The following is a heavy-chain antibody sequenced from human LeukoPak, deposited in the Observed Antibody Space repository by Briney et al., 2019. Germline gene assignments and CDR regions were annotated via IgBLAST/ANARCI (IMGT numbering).Heavy chain of an antibody. CDR2: IYHSGST. J-gene: IGHJ4*02. Sequence: SETLSLTCAVSGGSISSGGYSWSWIRQPPGKGLEWIGFIYHSGSTYYNPSLKSRVTISVDRSKNQFSLKLSSVTAADTAVYYCARSEHYYYDSSGSFVYWGQGTLVTVSS. CDR1: GGSISSGGYS. CDR3: ARSEHYYYDSSGSFVY. V-gene: IGHV4-30-2*01. D-gene: IGHD3-22*01.